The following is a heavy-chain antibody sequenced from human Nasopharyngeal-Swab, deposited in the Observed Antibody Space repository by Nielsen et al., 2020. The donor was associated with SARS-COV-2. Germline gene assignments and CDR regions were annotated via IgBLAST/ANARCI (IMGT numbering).Heavy chain of an antibody. J-gene: IGHJ4*02. V-gene: IGHV3-33*01. Sequence: GESLKISCAASGFTFSSYGMHWVRQAPGKGLEWVAVIWYDGSNKYYADSVKGRFTISRDNAKNSLYLQMNSLRDEDTAVYYCARHHGWTFDYWGQGTLVTVSS. CDR3: ARHHGWTFDY. CDR2: IWYDGSNK. CDR1: GFTFSSYG. D-gene: IGHD1-14*01.